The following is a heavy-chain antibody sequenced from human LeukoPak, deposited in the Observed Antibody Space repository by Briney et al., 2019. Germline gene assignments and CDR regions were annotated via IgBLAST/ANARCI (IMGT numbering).Heavy chain of an antibody. CDR2: ISDSGGST. CDR1: GFTFSNYD. J-gene: IGHJ5*02. V-gene: IGHV3-23*01. Sequence: GGSLRLSCAASGFTFSNYDMSWVRQAPGKGPEWVSSISDSGGSTYYADSVKGRFTISRDNSKNTLYLQMTNLRAADTAVYYCAKDLSRAVAADWFDPWDQGSLVTVSS. D-gene: IGHD6-19*01. CDR3: AKDLSRAVAADWFDP.